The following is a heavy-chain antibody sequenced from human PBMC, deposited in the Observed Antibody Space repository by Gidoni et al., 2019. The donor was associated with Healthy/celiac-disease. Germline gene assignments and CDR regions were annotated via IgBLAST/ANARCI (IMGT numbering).Heavy chain of an antibody. CDR3: ARIDYYDSSGYYGGWYFDL. CDR2: IYYSGST. J-gene: IGHJ2*01. Sequence: QVQLQESGPGLVKPSETLSLTCTVPGGSISSSYWSWIRQPPGKGLEWIGYIYYSGSTNYNPSLKSRATISVDTSKNQFSLKLSSVTAADTAVYYCARIDYYDSSGYYGGWYFDLWGRGTLVTVSS. D-gene: IGHD3-22*01. V-gene: IGHV4-59*01. CDR1: GGSISSSY.